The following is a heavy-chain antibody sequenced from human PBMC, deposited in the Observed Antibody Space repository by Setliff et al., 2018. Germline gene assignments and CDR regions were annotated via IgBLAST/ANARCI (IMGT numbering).Heavy chain of an antibody. CDR2: INTNTGNP. CDR3: ARRTEYYNFWSGYYDY. J-gene: IGHJ4*02. Sequence: ASVKVSCKASGYTFTSYAMNWVRQAPGQGPEWMGWINTNTGNPTYAQGFTGRFVFSLDTSVSTAYLQISSLKAEDTAVYYCARRTEYYNFWSGYYDYWGQGTLGTVSS. CDR1: GYTFTSYA. D-gene: IGHD3-3*01. V-gene: IGHV7-4-1*02.